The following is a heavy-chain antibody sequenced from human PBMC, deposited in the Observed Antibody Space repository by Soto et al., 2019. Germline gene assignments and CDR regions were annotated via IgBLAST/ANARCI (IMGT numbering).Heavy chain of an antibody. D-gene: IGHD6-13*01. CDR1: GGSFSGYY. J-gene: IGHJ4*02. CDR3: ARRAAAGYFDY. CDR2: INHSGST. Sequence: QVQLQQWGAGLLKPSETLSLTCAVYGGSFSGYYWSWIRQPPGKGLEWIGEINHSGSTNYNPSLKSRVTISVDTAKNQFSLKLSSVTAADTAVYYCARRAAAGYFDYWGQGTLVTVSS. V-gene: IGHV4-34*01.